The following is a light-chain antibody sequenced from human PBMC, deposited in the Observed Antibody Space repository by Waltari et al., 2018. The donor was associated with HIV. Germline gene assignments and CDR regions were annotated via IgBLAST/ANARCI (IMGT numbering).Light chain of an antibody. J-gene: IGLJ3*02. CDR2: NAN. CDR1: SGSLPRHSN. Sequence: VFTQEPSPSVSPGGPVTLPCGLTSGSLPRHSNPTWCQQTQGQAPRTLTYNANRRSSGLHDRFSGSILGNKAALTITGAQADDESDYYCVLDMGSGIWGFGGGTKLTVL. V-gene: IGLV8-61*01. CDR3: VLDMGSGIWG.